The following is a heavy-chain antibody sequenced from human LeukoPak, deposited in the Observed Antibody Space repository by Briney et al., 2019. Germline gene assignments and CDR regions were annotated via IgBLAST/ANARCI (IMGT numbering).Heavy chain of an antibody. D-gene: IGHD6-13*01. CDR1: GFTFDDYA. Sequence: GGSLRLSCAASGFTFDDYAMHWVRQAPGKGLEWVSLISWDGGSTYYADSVKGRFTISRDNSKNSLYLQMNSLRAEDTALYYCAKDGGSSSWYCDYWGQGTLVTVSS. J-gene: IGHJ4*02. CDR2: ISWDGGST. CDR3: AKDGGSSSWYCDY. V-gene: IGHV3-43D*03.